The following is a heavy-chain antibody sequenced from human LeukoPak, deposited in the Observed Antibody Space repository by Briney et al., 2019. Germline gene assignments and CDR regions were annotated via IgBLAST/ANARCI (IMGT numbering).Heavy chain of an antibody. CDR2: MNSDGSRT. V-gene: IGHV3-74*01. D-gene: IGHD4-17*01. J-gene: IGHJ4*02. CDR3: ARIGATSVNY. Sequence: GGSLTLSCAASGFTFSSNWMHWVRQAPGKGLVWVSQMNSDGSRTIYADSEKGRFTISRDNAENTVFLQMNSLRVEDTAVYYCARIGATSVNYWGQGGLVTVSS. CDR1: GFTFSSNW.